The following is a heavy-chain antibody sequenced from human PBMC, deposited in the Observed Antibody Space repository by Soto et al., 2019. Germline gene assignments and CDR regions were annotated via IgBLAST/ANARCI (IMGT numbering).Heavy chain of an antibody. V-gene: IGHV3-23*01. J-gene: IGHJ4*02. CDR1: GFTFSNYA. CDR3: XRESYYDSSGPTPPADY. D-gene: IGHD3-22*01. Sequence: PGGSLRLSCAASGFTFSNYAMRWVRQAPGKGLEWVSVIGGSGGSIYYADSVKGRFTISRDNSNNALYLRMNSLRAEDTAVYYCXRESYYDSSGPTPPADYWGQGTLVTVSS. CDR2: IGGSGGSI.